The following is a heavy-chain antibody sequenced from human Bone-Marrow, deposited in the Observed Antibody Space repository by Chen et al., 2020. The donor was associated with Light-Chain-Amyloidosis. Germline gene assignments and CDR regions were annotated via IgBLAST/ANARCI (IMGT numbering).Heavy chain of an antibody. CDR3: ARMSFFETSDALDV. CDR1: GFSLSSNGMR. J-gene: IGHJ3*01. Sequence: QVTVKESGPALVKHTQTLTLTCTFSGFSLSSNGMRLNWIRQPPGKALEWLARIDWDGDKAYTPSLETRLTISKDPSKNQVVLTMTNMDPVDTATYYCARMSFFETSDALDVWGQGTMITVSS. CDR2: IDWDGDK. V-gene: IGHV2-70*04. D-gene: IGHD3-9*01.